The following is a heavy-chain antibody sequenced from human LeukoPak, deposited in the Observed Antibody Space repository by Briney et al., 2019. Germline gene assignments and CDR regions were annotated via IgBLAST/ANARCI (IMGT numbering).Heavy chain of an antibody. CDR2: IYYSGST. Sequence: SSETLSLTCTVSGGSISSYYWSWIRQPPGKGLEGIGYIYYSGSTNYNPSLKSRATISVDTSKNQFSLKLSSVTAADTAVYYCARYSNYGDYYYYCMDVWGKGTTVTVSS. D-gene: IGHD4-11*01. CDR1: GGSISSYY. V-gene: IGHV4-59*01. J-gene: IGHJ6*03. CDR3: ARYSNYGDYYYYCMDV.